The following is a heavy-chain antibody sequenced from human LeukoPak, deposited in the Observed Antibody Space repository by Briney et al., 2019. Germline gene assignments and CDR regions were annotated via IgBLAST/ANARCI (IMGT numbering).Heavy chain of an antibody. V-gene: IGHV4-34*01. Sequence: GSLRLSCAASGFTFNTYAMSWVRQAPGKGLEWIGEINHSGSTNYNPSLKSRVTISVDTSKNQFSLKLSSVTAADTAVYYCARRGPPRTMLRGVKSGWFDPWGQGTLVTVSS. J-gene: IGHJ5*02. CDR3: ARRGPPRTMLRGVKSGWFDP. CDR2: INHSGST. D-gene: IGHD3-10*01. CDR1: GFTFNTYA.